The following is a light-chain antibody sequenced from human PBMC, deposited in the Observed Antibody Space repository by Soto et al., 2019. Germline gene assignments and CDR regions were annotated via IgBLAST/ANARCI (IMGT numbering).Light chain of an antibody. CDR2: GAS. CDR1: QSVSSD. V-gene: IGKV3D-15*03. J-gene: IGKJ4*01. Sequence: EVVMTQSPATLSVFPGDRATLSCRASQSVSSDLAWYQVKPGQAPRLLLYGASIRATGIPARLSGSGSGTECTLTIITLQSADFAVYYCQQYNNWPLTFGGGTKVEIK. CDR3: QQYNNWPLT.